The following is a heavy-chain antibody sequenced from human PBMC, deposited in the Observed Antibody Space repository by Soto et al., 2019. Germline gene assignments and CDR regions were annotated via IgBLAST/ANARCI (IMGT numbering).Heavy chain of an antibody. CDR3: ATMGIAAANYYYYYGMDV. Sequence: AISGSGGSTYYADSVKGRFTISRDNSKNTLYLQMNSLRAEDTAVYYCATMGIAAANYYYYYGMDVWGQGTTVTVSS. V-gene: IGHV3-23*01. CDR2: ISGSGGST. J-gene: IGHJ6*02. D-gene: IGHD2-21*01.